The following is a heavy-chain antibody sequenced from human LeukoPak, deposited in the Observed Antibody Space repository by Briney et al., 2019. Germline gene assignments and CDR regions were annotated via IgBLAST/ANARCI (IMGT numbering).Heavy chain of an antibody. CDR1: GGSISSSSYY. V-gene: IGHV4-39*01. Sequence: ESSETLSLTCTVSGGSISSSSYYWGWIRQPPGKGLEWIGSIYYSGSTYYNPSLKSRVTISVDTSKNQFSLKLSSVTAADTAVYYCARMLGSGWYGRLIRYDAFDIWGQGTMVTVSS. J-gene: IGHJ3*02. CDR3: ARMLGSGWYGRLIRYDAFDI. CDR2: IYYSGST. D-gene: IGHD6-19*01.